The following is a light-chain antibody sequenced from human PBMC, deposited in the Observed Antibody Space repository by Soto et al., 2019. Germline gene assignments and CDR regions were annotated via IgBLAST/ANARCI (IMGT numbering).Light chain of an antibody. V-gene: IGLV2-14*01. CDR1: STDVGGYNY. CDR2: EVS. CDR3: GSYTSTDTPFV. Sequence: QSVLAQASAVSGCPGQSITISCTGTSTDVGGYNYVSWYQHHPGKGPKLIIYEVSNRPSGVSGRFSGSKSGNKASLIISNLEAEDESDYYCGSYTSTDTPFVFGTGTKVTVL. J-gene: IGLJ1*01.